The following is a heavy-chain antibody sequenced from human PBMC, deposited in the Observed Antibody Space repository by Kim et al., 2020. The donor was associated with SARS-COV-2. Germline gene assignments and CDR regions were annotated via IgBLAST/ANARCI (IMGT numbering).Heavy chain of an antibody. D-gene: IGHD6-19*01. Sequence: NPTYAPGFTGRFVFSLDTSVSTAYLQISSLKAEDSAVYYCARDIAVTGYDSWGQGTLVTVSS. J-gene: IGHJ4*02. CDR3: ARDIAVTGYDS. V-gene: IGHV7-4-1*02. CDR2: NP.